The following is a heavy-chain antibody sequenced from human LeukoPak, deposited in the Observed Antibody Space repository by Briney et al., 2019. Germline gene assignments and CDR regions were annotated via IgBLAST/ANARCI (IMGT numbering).Heavy chain of an antibody. CDR3: ARERLEMATITVAYFDY. V-gene: IGHV3-64*01. Sequence: GGSLRLSCAASGFTFSSYAMHWVRQAPGKGLEYVSAISSNGGSTYYANSVKGRFTISRDNSKNTLYLQMGSLRAEDMAVYYCARERLEMATITVAYFDYWGQGTLVTVSS. J-gene: IGHJ4*02. D-gene: IGHD5-24*01. CDR2: ISSNGGST. CDR1: GFTFSSYA.